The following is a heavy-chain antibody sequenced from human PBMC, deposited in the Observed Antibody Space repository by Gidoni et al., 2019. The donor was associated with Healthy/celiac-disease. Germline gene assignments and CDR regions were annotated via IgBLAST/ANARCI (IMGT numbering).Heavy chain of an antibody. D-gene: IGHD2-2*01. CDR1: GFPFSSYG. CDR3: AKVEYQLPDV. V-gene: IGHV3-30*18. CDR2: ISYDGSNK. J-gene: IGHJ6*04. Sequence: QVQLVESGGGVVQPGRSLRLSCAASGFPFSSYGMHWVRQAPGKGLEWVAVISYDGSNKYYADSVKGRFTISRDNSKNTLYLQMNSLRAEDTAVYYCAKVEYQLPDVWGKGTTVTVSS.